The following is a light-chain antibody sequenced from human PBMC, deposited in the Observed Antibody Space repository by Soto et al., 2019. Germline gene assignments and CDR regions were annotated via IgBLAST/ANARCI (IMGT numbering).Light chain of an antibody. CDR1: QSVSYY. Sequence: EILMTQSPATVSVSTGERVTFSGRASQSVSYYLAWYQQKPGQAPRLLIYDASTRATGVPVRFSGSGSGTEFTLTISSLQSEDFGVYYCQQNKDWPGTFGQGTKVDTK. CDR2: DAS. CDR3: QQNKDWPGT. V-gene: IGKV3-15*01. J-gene: IGKJ1*01.